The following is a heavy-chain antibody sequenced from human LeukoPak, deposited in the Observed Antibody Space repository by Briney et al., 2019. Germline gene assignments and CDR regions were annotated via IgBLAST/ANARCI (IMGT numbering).Heavy chain of an antibody. Sequence: SETLSLTCTVSGGSISSGGDYWSLLRQHPGKGLEWIGYIYYTGTTYCNPSLKSRITISVDTSKNQFSLNLSSMTAADTAVYYCARAAWRGTNSRDAFDIWGQGTVVTVSS. D-gene: IGHD4/OR15-4a*01. V-gene: IGHV4-31*03. J-gene: IGHJ3*02. CDR1: GGSISSGGDY. CDR3: ARAAWRGTNSRDAFDI. CDR2: IYYTGTT.